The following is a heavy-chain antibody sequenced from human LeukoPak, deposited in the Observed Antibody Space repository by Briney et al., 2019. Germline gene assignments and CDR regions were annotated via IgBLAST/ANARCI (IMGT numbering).Heavy chain of an antibody. Sequence: SVTVSCKASGGTFISYAISWVRQAPGQGLEWMGGIIPTFGTANYAQKFQGRVTITTDESTSTAYMELSSLRSEDTAVYFCARGPRGDGSGSYYPANWFDPWGQGTLVTVSS. D-gene: IGHD3-10*01. CDR1: GGTFISYA. CDR2: IIPTFGTA. V-gene: IGHV1-69*05. CDR3: ARGPRGDGSGSYYPANWFDP. J-gene: IGHJ5*02.